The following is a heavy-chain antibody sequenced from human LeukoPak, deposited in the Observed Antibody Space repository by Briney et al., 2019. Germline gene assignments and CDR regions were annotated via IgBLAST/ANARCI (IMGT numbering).Heavy chain of an antibody. CDR2: IYPSGNT. J-gene: IGHJ6*03. CDR1: GGSFSNHF. Sequence: SETLSLTCSVSGGSFSNHFWSWVRQPAGKGLEWIGRIYPSGNTNYNPSLKSRVTLSVDTSKNQFSLKLSSVTAADTAVFYCARHKMVRGIGYYYYMDVWGKGTTVTISS. CDR3: ARHKMVRGIGYYYYMDV. V-gene: IGHV4-4*07. D-gene: IGHD3-10*01.